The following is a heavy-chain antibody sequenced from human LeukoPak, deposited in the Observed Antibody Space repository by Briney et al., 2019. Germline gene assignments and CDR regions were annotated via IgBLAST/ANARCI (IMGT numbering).Heavy chain of an antibody. J-gene: IGHJ6*02. CDR1: GYTFTNYY. CDR3: ARDTRTMTAVTRGQHYYYGLDV. D-gene: IGHD4-17*01. V-gene: IGHV1-46*01. Sequence: ASVKVSCKASGYTFTNYYLHWVRQAPGHGLEWMAIINPSDGGTYYEQKLQGRVTVTRDTSTSTVYMELSSLRSEDTAVYYCARDTRTMTAVTRGQHYYYGLDVRGQGTTVTVSS. CDR2: INPSDGGT.